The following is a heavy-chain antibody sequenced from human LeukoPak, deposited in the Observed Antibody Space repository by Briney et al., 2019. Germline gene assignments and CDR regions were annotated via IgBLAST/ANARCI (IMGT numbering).Heavy chain of an antibody. Sequence: SETLSLTCAVYGGSFSGYYWSWIRQPPGKGLEWIGEINHSGSTNYNPSLKSRVTISVDTSKNQFSLKLSSVTAADTAVYYCAREDIVVVPAAGRRGGRIDYRGQGTLVTVSS. CDR1: GGSFSGYY. D-gene: IGHD2-2*01. V-gene: IGHV4-34*01. CDR3: AREDIVVVPAAGRRGGRIDY. J-gene: IGHJ4*02. CDR2: INHSGST.